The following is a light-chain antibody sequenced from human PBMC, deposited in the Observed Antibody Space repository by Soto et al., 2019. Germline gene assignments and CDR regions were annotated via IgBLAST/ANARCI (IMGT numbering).Light chain of an antibody. V-gene: IGLV2-11*01. CDR2: DVS. CDR3: CSYRGTYIGV. CDR1: TSDVGGYNY. Sequence: QSALTQPRSVSGSPGQSVTISCTGTTSDVGGYNYVSWYQQHPGKAPKVMIYDVSKRPSGVPDRFSGSKSANTASLTISGLQAEDEADYYCCSYRGTYIGVFGGGTKLTVL. J-gene: IGLJ3*02.